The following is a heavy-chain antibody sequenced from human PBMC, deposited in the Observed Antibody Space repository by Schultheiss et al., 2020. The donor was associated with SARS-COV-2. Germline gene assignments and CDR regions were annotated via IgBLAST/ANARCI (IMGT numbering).Heavy chain of an antibody. J-gene: IGHJ6*03. CDR2: IKSKTDGGTT. CDR1: GFTFSNAW. CDR3: ARDRRRLPYYYYYYMDV. Sequence: GESLKISCAASGFTFSNAWMSWVRQAPGKGLEWVGRIKSKTDGGTTDYAAPVKGRFTISRDDSKNTLYLQMNSLRAEDTAVYYCARDRRRLPYYYYYYMDVWGKGTTVTVSS. V-gene: IGHV3-15*05. D-gene: IGHD4-17*01.